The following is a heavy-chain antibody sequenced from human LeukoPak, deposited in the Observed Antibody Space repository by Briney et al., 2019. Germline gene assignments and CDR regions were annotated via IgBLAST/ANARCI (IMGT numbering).Heavy chain of an antibody. J-gene: IGHJ6*03. CDR2: ITDYEGT. D-gene: IGHD3-9*01. Sequence: SETLSLTCSIYSGSFSYSHWSWIRQPPGKGPEWIGEITDYEGTNYNPTLRSRVIMSLDTSKNQFSLKLNSVTAADTAIYYCAGSSGDILTGYYYYYYYYMDVWGKGTTVTISS. CDR1: SGSFSYSH. V-gene: IGHV4-34*01. CDR3: AGSSGDILTGYYYYYYYYMDV.